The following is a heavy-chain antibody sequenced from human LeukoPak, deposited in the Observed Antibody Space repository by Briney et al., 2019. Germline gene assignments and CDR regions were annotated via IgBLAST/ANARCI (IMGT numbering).Heavy chain of an antibody. J-gene: IGHJ4*02. CDR3: ARVASHWPN. CDR1: DFAFTSSG. D-gene: IGHD3-3*02. Sequence: GGSLRLSCTASDFAFTSSGMSWVRQAPGKGLEWVSYISSSGSTIYYADSVKGRFTISRDNAKNSLYLQMNSLRAEDTAVYYCARVASHWPNWGQGTLVTVSS. CDR2: ISSSGSTI. V-gene: IGHV3-11*01.